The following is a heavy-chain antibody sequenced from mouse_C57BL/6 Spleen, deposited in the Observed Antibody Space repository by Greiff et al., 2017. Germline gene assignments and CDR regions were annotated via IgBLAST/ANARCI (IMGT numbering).Heavy chain of an antibody. Sequence: VKLMESGAELVKPGASVKISCKASGYTFTDYYINWVKQRPGQGLEWIGKIGPGSGSTYYNEKFKGKATLTADKSSSTAYMQLSSLTSEDSAVYFCARPNYYGSSYGWFAYWGQGTLVTVSA. D-gene: IGHD1-1*01. CDR2: IGPGSGST. V-gene: IGHV1-77*01. CDR3: ARPNYYGSSYGWFAY. CDR1: GYTFTDYY. J-gene: IGHJ3*01.